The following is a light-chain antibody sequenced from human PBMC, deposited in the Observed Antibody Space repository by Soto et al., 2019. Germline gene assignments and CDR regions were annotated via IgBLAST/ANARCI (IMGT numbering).Light chain of an antibody. V-gene: IGKV3-11*01. CDR3: QQRSSWPRT. CDR1: QSVSSF. CDR2: DAP. Sequence: EIVLTQSPATLSLSPGERATLSCRASQSVSSFLAWYQQKPGQAPRLLIYDAPNRATGIPARFSGSGSGTDFTLTISSLEPEDFALYYCQQRSSWPRTFGQGTKVDIK. J-gene: IGKJ1*01.